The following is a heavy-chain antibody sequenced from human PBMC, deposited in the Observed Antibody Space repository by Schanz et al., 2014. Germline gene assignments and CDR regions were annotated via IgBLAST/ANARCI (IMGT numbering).Heavy chain of an antibody. V-gene: IGHV1-18*01. CDR1: GYTFTSHG. D-gene: IGHD6-25*01. Sequence: QVQLVQSGAEVKKPGASVKVSCKASGYTFTSHGISWVRQAPGQGLEWMGWITAYNGDTNYALKLQGRVTMTTDTSTGTAYMDLSSLASEDTAVYYCARGQRRTIGRPFGPWGQGTLVTVSS. CDR2: ITAYNGDT. CDR3: ARGQRRTIGRPFGP. J-gene: IGHJ5*02.